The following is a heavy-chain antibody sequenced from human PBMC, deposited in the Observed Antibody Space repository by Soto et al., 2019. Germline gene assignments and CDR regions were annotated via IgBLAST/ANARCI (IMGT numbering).Heavy chain of an antibody. D-gene: IGHD1-7*01. CDR1: GGSFSGYY. Sequence: PSETLSLTCAVYGGSFSGYYWSWIRQPPGKGLEWIGEINHSGSTNYNPSLKSRVTISVDTSKNQFSLKLSSVTAADTAVYYCARAYNWNYALGSHDLYPRKYNWFDPWGQGTLVPVSS. CDR2: INHSGST. V-gene: IGHV4-34*01. CDR3: ARAYNWNYALGSHDLYPRKYNWFDP. J-gene: IGHJ5*02.